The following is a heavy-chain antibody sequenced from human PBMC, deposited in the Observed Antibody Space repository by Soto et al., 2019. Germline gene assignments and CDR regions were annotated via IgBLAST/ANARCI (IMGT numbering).Heavy chain of an antibody. Sequence: DVQLVESGGGLIQPGESLRLSCVAFGLTVSGTKYVAWGRQAPGKGLEWVSALYDVFGSFYADSVKGRFTTSSDRSRSIVYLQMNDLRPDDTAVYYCASWREREHAFDVWGQGTAVSVSP. CDR2: LYDVFGS. V-gene: IGHV3-53*01. J-gene: IGHJ3*01. CDR1: GLTVSGTKY. D-gene: IGHD1-1*01. CDR3: ASWREREHAFDV.